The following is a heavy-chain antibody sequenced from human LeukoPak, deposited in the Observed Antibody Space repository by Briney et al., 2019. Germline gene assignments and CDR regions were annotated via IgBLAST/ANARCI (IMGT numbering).Heavy chain of an antibody. V-gene: IGHV3-21*01. CDR2: ISSSSSYI. CDR3: ASRKNPYYYYYMDV. CDR1: GFTFSSYS. J-gene: IGHJ6*03. Sequence: PGGSLRLSCAASGFTFSSYSMNWVRQAPGKGLEWVSSISSSSSYIYYADSVKGRFTISRDNAKNSLYLQMNSLRAEDTAVYYCASRKNPYYYYYMDVWGKGTTVTVSS.